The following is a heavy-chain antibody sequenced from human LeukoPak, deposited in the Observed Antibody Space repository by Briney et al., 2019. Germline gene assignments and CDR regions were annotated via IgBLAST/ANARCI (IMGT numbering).Heavy chain of an antibody. CDR1: GGSFSGYY. CDR3: ARAFLVGYSPEEYFFDY. Sequence: SETLSLTCAVCGGSFSGYYWSWIRQPPGKGLEWIGEINHSGSTNYNPSLKSRVTISVDKSKNEFSLKLNSVTAADTAVYYCARAFLVGYSPEEYFFDYWGQGTLVTVSS. V-gene: IGHV4-34*01. J-gene: IGHJ4*02. CDR2: INHSGST. D-gene: IGHD2-15*01.